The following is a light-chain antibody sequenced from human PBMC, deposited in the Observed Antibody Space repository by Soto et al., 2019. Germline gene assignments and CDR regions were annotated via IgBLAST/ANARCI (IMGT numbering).Light chain of an antibody. CDR3: ASYTVSGTLI. Sequence: QSALTQPASVSGSPGQSITISCTGTSSDVGAYDFVSWYQHSPGKAPKLVTFDVTHRPPGISDRFSGSRSGNTASLTISGLQADDEADYYCASYTVSGTLIFGGGTKLTVL. V-gene: IGLV2-14*01. CDR2: DVT. J-gene: IGLJ2*01. CDR1: SSDVGAYDF.